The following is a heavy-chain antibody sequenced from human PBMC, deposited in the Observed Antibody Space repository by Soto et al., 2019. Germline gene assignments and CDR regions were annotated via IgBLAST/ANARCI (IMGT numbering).Heavy chain of an antibody. CDR2: IFSSDEK. J-gene: IGHJ4*02. V-gene: IGHV2-26*01. CDR3: ARIIGDWGRWHFVF. Sequence: QVILKESGPALVKSTETLTLTCTVSGFSLSDARMGVAWIRQPPGKALVWHAHIFSSDEKSYRTSLRSILTISKDTSKRQVVLTMIYPDPVHTATYYCARIIGDWGRWHFVFWGQGPLVTLSS. D-gene: IGHD2-21*02. CDR1: GFSLSDARMG.